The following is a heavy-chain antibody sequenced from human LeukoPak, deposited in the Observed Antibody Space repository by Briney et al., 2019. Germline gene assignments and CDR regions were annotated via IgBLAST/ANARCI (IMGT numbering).Heavy chain of an antibody. J-gene: IGHJ4*02. CDR2: TWYDGSNK. CDR1: GFPLRGFG. Sequence: GGFLRLSWAGSGFPLRGFGIPWVRQAPGQGLEWVAGTWYDGSNKYYADSVKGRFTISRDNSKNTLYLQMNTLRAEDTAVYYCAKDESREVGATCLGHWGQGTLVTVSS. V-gene: IGHV3-33*06. CDR3: AKDESREVGATCLGH. D-gene: IGHD1-26*01.